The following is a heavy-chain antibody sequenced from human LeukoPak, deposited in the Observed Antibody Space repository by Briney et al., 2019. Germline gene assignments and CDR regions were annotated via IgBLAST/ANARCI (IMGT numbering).Heavy chain of an antibody. D-gene: IGHD3-10*01. CDR1: GFTFGDYA. Sequence: GGSLRLSCTASGFTFGDYAMSWVRQAPGKGLEWVGFIRSKAYGGTIEYAASVKGRFTISRDDSKSIAYLQMTSLKTEDTAIYYCTRDPWLGDFPSYSDFWGQGTLVTVSS. CDR3: TRDPWLGDFPSYSDF. CDR2: IRSKAYGGTI. J-gene: IGHJ4*02. V-gene: IGHV3-49*04.